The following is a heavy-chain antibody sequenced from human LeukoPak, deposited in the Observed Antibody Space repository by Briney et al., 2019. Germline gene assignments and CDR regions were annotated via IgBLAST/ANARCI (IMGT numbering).Heavy chain of an antibody. Sequence: SETLSLTCAVYGGSFSGYYWSWIRQPPGKGLEWIGEINHSGSTNYNPSLKSRVTISVDTSKNQFSLKLSSVTAADTAVYYCAREDLYYYDSSGYRYMDVWGKGTTVTISS. D-gene: IGHD3-22*01. J-gene: IGHJ6*03. CDR1: GGSFSGYY. CDR3: AREDLYYYDSSGYRYMDV. V-gene: IGHV4-34*01. CDR2: INHSGST.